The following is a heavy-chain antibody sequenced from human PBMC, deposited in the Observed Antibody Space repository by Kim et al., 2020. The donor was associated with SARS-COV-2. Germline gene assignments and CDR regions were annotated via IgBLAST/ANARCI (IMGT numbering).Heavy chain of an antibody. V-gene: IGHV4-4*09. D-gene: IGHD2-15*01. J-gene: IGHJ4*02. CDR3: AGSYCSGGSCYLGY. Sequence: PCLKSRVTISVDTSKNQFSQKLSSVTAADTAVYYCAGSYCSGGSCYLGYWGQGTLVTVSS.